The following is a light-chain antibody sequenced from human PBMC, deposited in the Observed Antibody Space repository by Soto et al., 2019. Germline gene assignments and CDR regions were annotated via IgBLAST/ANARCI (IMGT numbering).Light chain of an antibody. J-gene: IGKJ1*01. V-gene: IGKV3-20*01. CDR1: QSVSSTY. CDR3: QQYNSYSEA. CDR2: GAS. Sequence: EIALTQSPGTLSLSPGERATLSCRASQSVSSTYLAWYQQKPGLAPRLLIYGASSRATGIPDRFSGSGSGTDFALTICRLEPEDFAVYYCQQYNSYSEAFGQGTKVDIK.